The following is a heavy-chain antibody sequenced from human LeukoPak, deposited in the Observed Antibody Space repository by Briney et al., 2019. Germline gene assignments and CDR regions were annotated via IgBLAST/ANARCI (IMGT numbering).Heavy chain of an antibody. CDR3: ARDGGRYSFDY. D-gene: IGHD3-16*01. Sequence: PGGSLRLSCAASGFTVRTNYMSWVRQAPGKGLEWVSVIYSGGSTYYADSVKGRFTISRDNSQNTLHLQMNSLRAEDTAIYYCARDGGRYSFDYWGQGTLVTVSS. J-gene: IGHJ4*02. CDR2: IYSGGST. CDR1: GFTVRTNY. V-gene: IGHV3-53*01.